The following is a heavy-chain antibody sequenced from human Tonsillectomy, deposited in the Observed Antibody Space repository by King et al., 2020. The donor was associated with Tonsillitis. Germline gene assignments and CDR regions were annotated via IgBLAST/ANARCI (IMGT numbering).Heavy chain of an antibody. Sequence: DVQLVQSGGGLVQPGRSLRLSCTASGFTFGDYAISWVRQAPGKGLEWVGVIRSTAYGGTTEYAASVKGRFTISREDSKSIAYLQMNSLKTEDTAVYYCTRERLWTTSYMDVWGKGTTVTVSS. D-gene: IGHD4-17*01. CDR3: TRERLWTTSYMDV. CDR1: GFTFGDYA. J-gene: IGHJ6*03. V-gene: IGHV3-49*04. CDR2: IRSTAYGGTT.